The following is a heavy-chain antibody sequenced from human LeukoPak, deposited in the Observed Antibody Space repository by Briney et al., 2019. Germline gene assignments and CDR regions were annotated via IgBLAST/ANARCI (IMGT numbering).Heavy chain of an antibody. CDR2: MNPNSGNT. CDR3: ARGIGELWSDY. D-gene: IGHD3-10*01. Sequence: ASVKVSCKASGYTFTSYGISWVRQAPGQGLEWMGWMNPNSGNTGYAQKFQGRVTMTRNTSISTAYMELSSLRSEDTAVYYCARGIGELWSDYWGQGTLVTVSS. J-gene: IGHJ4*02. V-gene: IGHV1-8*02. CDR1: GYTFTSYG.